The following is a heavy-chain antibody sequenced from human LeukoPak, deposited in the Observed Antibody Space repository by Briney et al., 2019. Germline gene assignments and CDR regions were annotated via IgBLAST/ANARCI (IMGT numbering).Heavy chain of an antibody. Sequence: ASVKVSCKTSGYTFSGYNMHWVRQAPGQGLEWMGWINLNTGGTNYAQKFQGRVTMTRETSVSTVYMELSRLRSDDTAMYYCARALIREIAPFDYWGQGTWVTVSS. J-gene: IGHJ4*02. D-gene: IGHD3-10*01. CDR2: INLNTGGT. CDR1: GYTFSGYN. V-gene: IGHV1-2*02. CDR3: ARALIREIAPFDY.